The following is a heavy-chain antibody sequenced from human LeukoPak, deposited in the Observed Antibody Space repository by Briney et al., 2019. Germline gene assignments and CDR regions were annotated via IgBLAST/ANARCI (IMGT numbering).Heavy chain of an antibody. J-gene: IGHJ4*02. Sequence: GGSLRLSCRASGFTFSSYLMSWVRQAPGKGLEWVAIIKQDGSQKYYVDSVKGRFTISRDNAKNSLYLQMSSPRAEDTAVYYCVSGHTDATDYFDHWGQGTLVTVSS. CDR3: VSGHTDATDYFDH. CDR2: IKQDGSQK. CDR1: GFTFSSYL. V-gene: IGHV3-7*02. D-gene: IGHD1-14*01.